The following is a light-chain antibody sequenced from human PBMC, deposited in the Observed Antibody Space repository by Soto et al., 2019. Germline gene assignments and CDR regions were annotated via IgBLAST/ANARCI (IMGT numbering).Light chain of an antibody. CDR1: QSVSSSY. CDR2: GAS. Sequence: EIVLTQSPGTLSLSPGERATLSCRASQSVSSSYLAWYQHKPGQAPRLLIYGASSRATGIPDRFSGSGSGTDCTLTISRVEPEDCAVYYCQQYGSSPHTFGQGTKLEIK. J-gene: IGKJ2*01. CDR3: QQYGSSPHT. V-gene: IGKV3-20*01.